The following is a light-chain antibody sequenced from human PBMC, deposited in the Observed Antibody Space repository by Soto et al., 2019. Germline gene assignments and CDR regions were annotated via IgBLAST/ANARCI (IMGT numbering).Light chain of an antibody. V-gene: IGKV1-39*01. CDR2: ATS. CDR3: QQGYTSRWT. CDR1: QDIRSY. J-gene: IGKJ1*01. Sequence: DIQMTQSPSSLSASVGDRVTITCRAGQDIRSYLHWYQQKPGKAPQLLIYATSFLQIGVPSRFSASGSGTDFSLVITDLQLEDSATYYCQQGYTSRWTSGQGTKVEI.